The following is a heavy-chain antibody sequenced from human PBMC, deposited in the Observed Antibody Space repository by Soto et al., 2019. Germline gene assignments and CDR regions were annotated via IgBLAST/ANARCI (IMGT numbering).Heavy chain of an antibody. CDR2: TSNDGTNE. Sequence: QVRLVESGGGVVQPGGSRRLSCAASGFALRSYGMHWVRQAPGKGLEWVAVTSNDGTNEYYADSVKGRFFVFRDNSKNTVLLQMNSLRIEATAVYYWAKVGSGWDGGWLKDWGQGTLVTVSS. V-gene: IGHV3-30*18. CDR1: GFALRSYG. D-gene: IGHD6-19*01. CDR3: AKVGSGWDGGWLKD. J-gene: IGHJ4*02.